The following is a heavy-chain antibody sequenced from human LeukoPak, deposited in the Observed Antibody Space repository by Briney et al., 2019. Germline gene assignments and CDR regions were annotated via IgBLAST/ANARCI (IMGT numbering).Heavy chain of an antibody. CDR1: GYSFTSYW. J-gene: IGHJ4*02. D-gene: IGHD3-9*01. CDR3: ARSPPAYYDILTGPEYYFDY. CDR2: IYPGDSDT. Sequence: GESLKISCKGSGYSFTSYWIGWVRQMPGKGLEWMGIIYPGDSDTRYSPSFQGQVTLSADRSTSTAYLQWSSLKASDTAMYYCARSPPAYYDILTGPEYYFDYWGQGTLVTVSS. V-gene: IGHV5-51*01.